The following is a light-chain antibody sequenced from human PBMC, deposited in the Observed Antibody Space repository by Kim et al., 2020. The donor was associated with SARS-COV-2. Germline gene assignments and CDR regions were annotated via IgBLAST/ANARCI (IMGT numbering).Light chain of an antibody. CDR3: KQYGSSPRT. Sequence: LSPGKQATLPCRASHSVNSNYLAWYQQKPGQAPRVLIYGASTRATGVPDRFGGSGSGTDFTLTITRLEPEDFAVYFCKQYGSSPRTFGQGTKMEI. CDR1: HSVNSNY. V-gene: IGKV3-20*01. J-gene: IGKJ2*01. CDR2: GAS.